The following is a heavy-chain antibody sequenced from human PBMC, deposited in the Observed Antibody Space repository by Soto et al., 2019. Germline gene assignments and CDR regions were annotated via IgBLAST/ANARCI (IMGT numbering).Heavy chain of an antibody. J-gene: IGHJ6*02. V-gene: IGHV1-2*04. D-gene: IGHD6-13*01. CDR1: GYTFTGYY. CDR2: INPNSGGK. Sequence: QVQLVQSGAEVKKPGASVKVSCKASGYTFTGYYMHWVRQAPGQGLEWMGWINPNSGGKNYAQKFQGWVTMTRDTSISTAYMELSRLRSDDTAVYYCARGIAAAAARGMDVWGQGTTVTVSS. CDR3: ARGIAAAAARGMDV.